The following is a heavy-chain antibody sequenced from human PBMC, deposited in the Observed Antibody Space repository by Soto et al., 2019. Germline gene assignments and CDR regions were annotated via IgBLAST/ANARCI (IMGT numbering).Heavy chain of an antibody. CDR2: ISYDGGNE. D-gene: IGHD1-26*01. CDR3: AKDRYSGTYPTDFDY. J-gene: IGHJ4*02. CDR1: GFTFSSYG. V-gene: IGHV3-30*18. Sequence: QVQLVQSGGGVGQPGRSLRLSCAGSGFTFSSYGIHWVRQAPGKGLEWVALISYDGGNEKYTESVKDRFTISRDDSHNVAYLQMSSLRTEDTAMYYCAKDRYSGTYPTDFDYWGQGSLVTVSS.